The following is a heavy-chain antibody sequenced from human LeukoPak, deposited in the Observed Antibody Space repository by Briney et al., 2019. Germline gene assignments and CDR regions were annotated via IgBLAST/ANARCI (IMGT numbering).Heavy chain of an antibody. CDR1: GFTFSNYW. CDR2: IKQDGGEK. D-gene: IGHD2-2*01. CDR3: ARAPIVVVPTWRPTYFDY. Sequence: PGGSLRLSCTTSGFTFSNYWMSWVRQAPGKGLEWVANIKQDGGEKYYVDSVKGRFTISRDYAKNSLYLQMNSLRAEDTAIYYCARAPIVVVPTWRPTYFDYWGQGTLVTVSS. J-gene: IGHJ4*02. V-gene: IGHV3-7*01.